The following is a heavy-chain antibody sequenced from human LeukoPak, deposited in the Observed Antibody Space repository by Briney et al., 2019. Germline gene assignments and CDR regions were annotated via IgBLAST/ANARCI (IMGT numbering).Heavy chain of an antibody. CDR2: IYTSGTT. CDR1: GGSISSGVYY. Sequence: SETLSLTCTVSGGSISSGVYYWTWIRQPAGKGLEWIGQIYTSGTTNYNPSLKSRVTISLDTSKNQFPLKLSSVTAADTAFYYCVGRDFDYWGQGTLVTVSS. CDR3: VGRDFDY. D-gene: IGHD1-26*01. J-gene: IGHJ4*02. V-gene: IGHV4-61*09.